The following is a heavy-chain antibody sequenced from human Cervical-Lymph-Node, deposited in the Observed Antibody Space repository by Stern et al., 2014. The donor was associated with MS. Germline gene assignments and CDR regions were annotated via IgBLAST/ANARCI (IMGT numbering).Heavy chain of an antibody. J-gene: IGHJ4*02. Sequence: VQLVESGAEVKKPGSSVKVSCKASGGTFSSYAINWVRQAPGQGLEWMGGSIPIFGTADYAQKFQGRVTITADESTSTAYMELTSLRSEDTAVYYCARGSTVVTDYFDYWGQGTLVTVSS. V-gene: IGHV1-69*01. CDR1: GGTFSSYA. CDR2: SIPIFGTA. CDR3: ARGSTVVTDYFDY. D-gene: IGHD4-23*01.